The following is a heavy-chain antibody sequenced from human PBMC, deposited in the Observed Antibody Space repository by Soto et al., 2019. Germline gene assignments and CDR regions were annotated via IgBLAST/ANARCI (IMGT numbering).Heavy chain of an antibody. Sequence: ASVKVSCKASGYTFTGYYMHWVRQAPGQGLEWMGWINPNSGGTNYAQKFQGWVTMTRDTSISTAYMELSRLRSDDTAVYYFARGVVKEGQEDTAMVNGWFDPWGQGTLVTVSS. D-gene: IGHD5-18*01. CDR1: GYTFTGYY. CDR3: ARGVVKEGQEDTAMVNGWFDP. J-gene: IGHJ5*02. CDR2: INPNSGGT. V-gene: IGHV1-2*04.